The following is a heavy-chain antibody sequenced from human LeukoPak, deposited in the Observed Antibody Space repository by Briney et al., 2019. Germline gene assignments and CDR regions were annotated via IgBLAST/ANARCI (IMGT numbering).Heavy chain of an antibody. CDR2: FDLEDGET. Sequence: PGASVKVSCKVSGYTLTELSVHWVRQAPGKGLEWMGGFDLEDGETTYAQKFQGRVTMTEDTSTDTAYMELSSLRSEDTAIYYCAGVMVRGVKYGMDVWGQGTTVTVSS. J-gene: IGHJ6*02. D-gene: IGHD3-10*01. CDR1: GYTLTELS. CDR3: AGVMVRGVKYGMDV. V-gene: IGHV1-24*01.